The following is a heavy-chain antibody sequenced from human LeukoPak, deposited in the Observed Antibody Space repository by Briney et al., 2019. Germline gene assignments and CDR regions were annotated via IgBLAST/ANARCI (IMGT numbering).Heavy chain of an antibody. Sequence: ASVKVSCKASGYTFTTYYIHWVRQAPGQGLELMGIINPSGCSTSYAQKFQGRVTMTRDMSTSTVYMELSSLRSEDTAVYYCARDGEITGRSHYFDYWGQGTLVTVSS. CDR1: GYTFTTYY. CDR3: ARDGEITGRSHYFDY. D-gene: IGHD1-20*01. V-gene: IGHV1-46*01. J-gene: IGHJ4*02. CDR2: INPSGCST.